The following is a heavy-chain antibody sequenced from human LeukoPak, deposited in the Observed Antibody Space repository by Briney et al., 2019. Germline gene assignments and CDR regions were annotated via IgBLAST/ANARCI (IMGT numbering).Heavy chain of an antibody. J-gene: IGHJ6*02. D-gene: IGHD2-2*02. Sequence: GRSLRLSCAASGFTFSSYAMHWVRQAPAKGLEWVAVISYDGSNKYYADSVKGRFTISRDNSKNTLYLQMNSLRAEDTAVYYCARDGQHIVVVPAAIRWDPWDYGMDVWGQGTTVTVSS. CDR3: ARDGQHIVVVPAAIRWDPWDYGMDV. V-gene: IGHV3-30-3*01. CDR2: ISYDGSNK. CDR1: GFTFSSYA.